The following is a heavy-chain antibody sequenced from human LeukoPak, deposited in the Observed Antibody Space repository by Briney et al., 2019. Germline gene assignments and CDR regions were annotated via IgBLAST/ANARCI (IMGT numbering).Heavy chain of an antibody. CDR3: ARDGCGGSCFHCYYYMDV. J-gene: IGHJ6*03. CDR1: GGSFSGYY. V-gene: IGHV4-34*01. CDR2: INHSGST. D-gene: IGHD2-15*01. Sequence: TSETLSLTCAVYGGSFSGYYWSWIRQPPGKGLEWIGEINHSGSTNYNPSLISRVTISIDTSKNQFSLKLSSVTAADTAVYYCARDGCGGSCFHCYYYMDVWGKGTTVTISS.